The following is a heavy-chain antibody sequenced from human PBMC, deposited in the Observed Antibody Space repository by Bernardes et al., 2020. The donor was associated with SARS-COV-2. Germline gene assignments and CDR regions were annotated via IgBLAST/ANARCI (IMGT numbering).Heavy chain of an antibody. Sequence: GESLKISCKGSGYLFFNYWIGWVRQMSDKGLEWMGVIHPGDSDTRYSPSFQGQVTISADKSMNTAYLQWSSLKASDTAMYYCVRPRATFQFLEYFPDYWGQGTLVSVSS. CDR3: VRPRATFQFLEYFPDY. J-gene: IGHJ4*02. V-gene: IGHV5-51*01. CDR2: IHPGDSDT. D-gene: IGHD3-3*01. CDR1: GYLFFNYW.